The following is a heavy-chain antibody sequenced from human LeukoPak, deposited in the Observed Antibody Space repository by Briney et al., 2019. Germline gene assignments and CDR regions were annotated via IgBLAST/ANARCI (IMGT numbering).Heavy chain of an antibody. D-gene: IGHD6-19*01. Sequence: KPSETLSLTCTVSGGSISSGGYYWSWIRQHPGTGLEWIGYIYYSGSTYYNPSLKSRVTISVDTSKNQFSLKLSSVTAADTAVYYCAGGIAVADYYFDYWGQGTLVTVSS. V-gene: IGHV4-31*03. CDR1: GGSISSGGYY. CDR3: AGGIAVADYYFDY. CDR2: IYYSGST. J-gene: IGHJ4*02.